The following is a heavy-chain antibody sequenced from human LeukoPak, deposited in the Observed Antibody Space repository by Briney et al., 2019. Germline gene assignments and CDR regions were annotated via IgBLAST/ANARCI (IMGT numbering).Heavy chain of an antibody. J-gene: IGHJ3*02. CDR3: ARDRRDDYGGQPGGAIDI. D-gene: IGHD4-23*01. CDR2: IYYSGST. Sequence: PSETLSLTCTVSGGSISSGDYYWSWIRQPPGKGLEWIGYIYYSGSTYYNPSLKSRVTISVDTSKNQFSLKLSSVTAADTAVYYCARDRRDDYGGQPGGAIDIWGQGTMVTVSS. V-gene: IGHV4-30-4*01. CDR1: GGSISSGDYY.